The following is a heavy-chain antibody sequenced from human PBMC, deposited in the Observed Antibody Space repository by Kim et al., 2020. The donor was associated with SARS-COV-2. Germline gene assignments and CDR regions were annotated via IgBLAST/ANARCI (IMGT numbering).Heavy chain of an antibody. CDR3: ARAPYNWNDEGWFDY. Sequence: KSQGRVTITADKSHSTAYMELSSLRSEDTAVYYCARAPYNWNDEGWFDYWGQGTLVTVSS. V-gene: IGHV1-69*04. D-gene: IGHD1-1*01. J-gene: IGHJ4*02.